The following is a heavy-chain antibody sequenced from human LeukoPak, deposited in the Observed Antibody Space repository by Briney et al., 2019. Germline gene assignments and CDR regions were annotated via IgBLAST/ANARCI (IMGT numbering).Heavy chain of an antibody. D-gene: IGHD3-10*01. J-gene: IGHJ4*02. V-gene: IGHV3-7*04. CDR2: IKEDGSEK. CDR1: GFTFDSYW. Sequence: GGSLRLSCAASGFTFDSYWMSWVRQAPGKGLEWVANIKEDGSEKYYVDSVKGRFTVSRDNAKNSLYLQMNSLRVDDTAVYYCVRGVEHWGQGTLVTVSS. CDR3: VRGVEH.